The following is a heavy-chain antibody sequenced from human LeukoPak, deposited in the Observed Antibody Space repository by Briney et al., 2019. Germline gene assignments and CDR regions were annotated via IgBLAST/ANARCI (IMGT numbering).Heavy chain of an antibody. CDR3: ARRSGSDWYAFFDS. D-gene: IGHD6-13*01. J-gene: IGHJ4*02. CDR1: GGSISNGSFY. Sequence: PSETLSLTCAVSGGSISNGSFYWTWIRQPAGKGLEWIGRIYTNGNTVYNPSPKSRVTISLDTSGNQFSLKLNSVTAADTAVYFCARRSGSDWYAFFDSWGQGTLVLVSS. V-gene: IGHV4-61*02. CDR2: IYTNGNT.